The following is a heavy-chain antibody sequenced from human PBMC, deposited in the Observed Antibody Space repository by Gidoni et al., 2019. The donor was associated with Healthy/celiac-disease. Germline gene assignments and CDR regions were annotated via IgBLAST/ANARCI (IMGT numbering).Heavy chain of an antibody. CDR1: GSTFGAYG. Sequence: EVQLVESGGGLVQPGRSLRLSCTASGSTFGAYGMSWGRQAPGKGLEWVGFIRSKAYGGTTEYAASVKGRVTISRDDSKSIAYLQMNSLKTEDTAVYYCTRDPEGDNWNYPVDYWGQGTLVTVSS. D-gene: IGHD1-7*01. CDR3: TRDPEGDNWNYPVDY. V-gene: IGHV3-49*04. CDR2: IRSKAYGGTT. J-gene: IGHJ4*02.